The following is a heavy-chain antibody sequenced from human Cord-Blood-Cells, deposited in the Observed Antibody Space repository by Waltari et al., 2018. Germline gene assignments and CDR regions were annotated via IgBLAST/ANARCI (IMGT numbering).Heavy chain of an antibody. CDR3: ARGRITIFGVVWWFDP. Sequence: QVQLVQSGAEVKKPGSSVKVSCKASGGTFSSNAISRVRQAPGQGLEWMGGIIPIFGTANYAQKFQGRVTITADESTSTAYMELSSLRSEDTAVYYCARGRITIFGVVWWFDPWGQGTLVTVSS. D-gene: IGHD3-3*01. V-gene: IGHV1-69*01. CDR1: GGTFSSNA. J-gene: IGHJ5*02. CDR2: IIPIFGTA.